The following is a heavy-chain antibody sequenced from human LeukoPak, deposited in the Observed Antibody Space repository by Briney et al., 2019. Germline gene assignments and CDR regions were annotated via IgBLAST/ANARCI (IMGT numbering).Heavy chain of an antibody. D-gene: IGHD7-27*01. CDR2: IRYVGRNN. CDR1: GFTFSSYG. CDR3: AKDLQLGWVGYFDY. J-gene: IGHJ4*02. Sequence: GGSLRPSCAASGFTFSSYGMHWVRQLPGKGLGWVAFIRYVGRNNYYADSGKGRFTISRDNSKNPLYRQMNSLRAEDTAVYYCAKDLQLGWVGYFDYWGQGTLVTVSS. V-gene: IGHV3-30*02.